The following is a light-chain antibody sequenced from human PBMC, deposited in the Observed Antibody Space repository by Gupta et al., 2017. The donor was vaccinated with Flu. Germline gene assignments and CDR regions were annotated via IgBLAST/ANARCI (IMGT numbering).Light chain of an antibody. Sequence: PGTLSLSPGESATLSCRASQSVSSSYLAWYQQKPSQAPRLLIYGASSRANGIPDRFSGSGSGTDFTLTISRLEPEDFAVYYWQQYGSSPLFGQGTKLEIK. J-gene: IGKJ2*01. CDR3: QQYGSSPL. CDR2: GAS. V-gene: IGKV3-20*01. CDR1: QSVSSSY.